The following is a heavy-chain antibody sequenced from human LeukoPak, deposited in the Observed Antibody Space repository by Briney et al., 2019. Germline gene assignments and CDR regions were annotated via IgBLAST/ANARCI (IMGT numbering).Heavy chain of an antibody. CDR2: INPSGST. CDR1: GGSFSGSY. D-gene: IGHD3-3*01. Sequence: PSETLSLTCGVSGGSFSGSYWGWIRQPPGKGLEWIGEINPSGSTNYNSTLTSRVTISLDTSKNQFSLNLRSVTTADTAVYYCARVSISLFGVVTAHFDSWGQGTLVAVSS. V-gene: IGHV4-34*01. J-gene: IGHJ4*02. CDR3: ARVSISLFGVVTAHFDS.